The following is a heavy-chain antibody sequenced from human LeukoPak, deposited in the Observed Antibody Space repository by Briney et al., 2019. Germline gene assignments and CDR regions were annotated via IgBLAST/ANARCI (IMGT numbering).Heavy chain of an antibody. CDR1: GGSISSYY. D-gene: IGHD2-2*01. CDR3: ARYIVVVPAASVEDAFDI. J-gene: IGHJ3*02. Sequence: SETLSLTCTVSGGSISSYYWSWIRQPPGKGLEWIGYIYNSGSTYYNPSLKSRVTISVDTSKNQFSLKLNSVTAADTAVYYCARYIVVVPAASVEDAFDIWGQGTMVTVSS. CDR2: IYNSGST. V-gene: IGHV4-30-4*01.